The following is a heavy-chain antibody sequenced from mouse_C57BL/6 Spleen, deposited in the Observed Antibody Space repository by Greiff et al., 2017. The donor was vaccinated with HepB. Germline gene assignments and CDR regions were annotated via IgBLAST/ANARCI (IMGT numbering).Heavy chain of an antibody. CDR3: ARLLAPAFDY. D-gene: IGHD1-1*01. CDR1: GYTFTDYN. Sequence: VQLQQSGPELVKPGASVKMSCKASGYTFTDYNMHWVKQSHGKSLEWIGYINPNNGGTSYNQKFKGKATLTVNKSSRTAYMELRSLTSEDSAVYYCARLLAPAFDYWGQGTTLTVSS. CDR2: INPNNGGT. V-gene: IGHV1-22*01. J-gene: IGHJ2*01.